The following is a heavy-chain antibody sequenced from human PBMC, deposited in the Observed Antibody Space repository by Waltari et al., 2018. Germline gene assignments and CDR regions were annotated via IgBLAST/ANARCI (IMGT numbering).Heavy chain of an antibody. CDR2: INHSGST. V-gene: IGHV4-34*01. Sequence: QVQLQQWGAGLLQPSETLSLTCAVSGGSFSGYYWSWIRQPPGKGLEWIGEINHSGSTNYNPSLKSRVTISVDTSKNQFSLKLSSVTAADTAVYYCARGATIFGVVIDFDYWGQGTLVTVSS. D-gene: IGHD3-3*01. J-gene: IGHJ4*02. CDR1: GGSFSGYY. CDR3: ARGATIFGVVIDFDY.